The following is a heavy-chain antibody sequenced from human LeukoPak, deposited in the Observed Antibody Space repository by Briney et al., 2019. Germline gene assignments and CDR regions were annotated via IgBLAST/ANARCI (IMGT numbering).Heavy chain of an antibody. V-gene: IGHV3-7*01. D-gene: IGHD3-10*01. CDR3: ATDQLLPY. J-gene: IGHJ4*02. CDR2: IEQDGSEK. Sequence: GGSLRLSCAASGFTFSTYWMNWVRQAPGKGLEWVANIEQDGSEKHYVDSVRGRFTISRDNAKNSLYLQMNSLRAEDTAVYYCATDQLLPYWGQGTLVTVSS. CDR1: GFTFSTYW.